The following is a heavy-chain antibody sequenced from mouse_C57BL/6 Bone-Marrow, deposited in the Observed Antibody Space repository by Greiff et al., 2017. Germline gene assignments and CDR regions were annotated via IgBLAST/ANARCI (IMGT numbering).Heavy chain of an antibody. CDR2: IYPRSGNT. Sequence: QVQLQQSGAELARPGASVKLSCKASGYTFTSYGISWVKQRTGQGLEWIGEIYPRSGNTYYNEKFKGKATLTADKYSSTAYMELRSLTSEDSAVYFCARAWYYYGSSPYYYAMDYWGQGTSVTVSS. CDR1: GYTFTSYG. V-gene: IGHV1-81*01. CDR3: ARAWYYYGSSPYYYAMDY. D-gene: IGHD1-1*01. J-gene: IGHJ4*01.